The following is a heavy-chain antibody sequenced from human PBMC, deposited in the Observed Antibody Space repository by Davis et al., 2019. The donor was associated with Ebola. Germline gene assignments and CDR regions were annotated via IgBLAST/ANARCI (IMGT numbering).Heavy chain of an antibody. V-gene: IGHV3-33*01. D-gene: IGHD3-10*01. CDR3: ARELYYYGSGSYSYYFDY. J-gene: IGHJ4*02. Sequence: GGSLRLSCAASGFTFSSYGMHWVRQAPGKGLEWVAVIWDDGSNKYYADSVKGRFTISRDNSKNTLYLQMNSLRAEDTAVYYCARELYYYGSGSYSYYFDYWGQGIRVTVSS. CDR2: IWDDGSNK. CDR1: GFTFSSYG.